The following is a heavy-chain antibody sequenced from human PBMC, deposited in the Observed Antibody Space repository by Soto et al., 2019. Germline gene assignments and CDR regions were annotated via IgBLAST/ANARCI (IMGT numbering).Heavy chain of an antibody. CDR1: GFTFSSYW. Sequence: GGSLRLSCAASGFTFSSYWMHWVRQAPGKGLVWVSRINSDGSSTSYADSVKGRFTISRDNAKNTLYLQMNSLRAEDTAVYYCARALELGEVVVAAMSEFDYWGQGTLVTVSS. D-gene: IGHD2-15*01. V-gene: IGHV3-74*01. J-gene: IGHJ4*02. CDR2: INSDGSST. CDR3: ARALELGEVVVAAMSEFDY.